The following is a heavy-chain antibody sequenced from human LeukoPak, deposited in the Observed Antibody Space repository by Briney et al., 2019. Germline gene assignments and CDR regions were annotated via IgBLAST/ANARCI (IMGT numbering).Heavy chain of an antibody. CDR2: ISSTSIYI. D-gene: IGHD6-6*01. V-gene: IGHV3-21*01. J-gene: IGHJ4*02. CDR1: GFAFSTYT. Sequence: GGALRLSCAASGFAFSTYTINWVRQAPGKGLEWVSSISSTSIYIYYTDSVKGRFTISRDNAKSSLFLQMNSLSVEDTALYYCVRSGSFSSSSGIFGFSGQGTLVTVSS. CDR3: VRSGSFSSSSGIFGF.